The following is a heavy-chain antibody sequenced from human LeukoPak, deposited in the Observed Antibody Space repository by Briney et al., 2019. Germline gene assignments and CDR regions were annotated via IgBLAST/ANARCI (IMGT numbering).Heavy chain of an antibody. J-gene: IGHJ4*02. CDR1: GFTFSSYA. V-gene: IGHV3-23*01. Sequence: PGGSLRLSCAASGFTFSSYAMSWVRQAPGKGLEWVSAISGSGGSTYYADSVKGRFTISRDNSKNTLYLQMNSLRAEDTAVYYCAKDQKALRLGTLGYFDYWGQGTLVTVSS. CDR2: ISGSGGST. CDR3: AKDQKALRLGTLGYFDY. D-gene: IGHD3-16*01.